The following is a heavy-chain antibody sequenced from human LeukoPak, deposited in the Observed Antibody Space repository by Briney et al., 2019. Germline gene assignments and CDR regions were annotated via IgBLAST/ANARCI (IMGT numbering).Heavy chain of an antibody. Sequence: GGSLRLSCAASGFTVSSDYMSWVRQAPGKGPEWVSVIYSGGSTYYTDSVKDRFTISRDNSKNTLYLQMNSLRAEDTAVYYCARGLAAAGTNDYWGQGTLVTVSS. CDR1: GFTVSSDY. J-gene: IGHJ4*02. CDR3: ARGLAAAGTNDY. D-gene: IGHD6-13*01. V-gene: IGHV3-53*01. CDR2: IYSGGST.